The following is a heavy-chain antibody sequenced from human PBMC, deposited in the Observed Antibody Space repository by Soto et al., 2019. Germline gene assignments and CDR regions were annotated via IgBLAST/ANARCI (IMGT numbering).Heavy chain of an antibody. CDR1: GGSFSGYH. Sequence: SETLSLTCAVYGGSFSGYHWGWIRQPPGKGLEWIGSIYYSGSTYYNPSLKSRVTISVDTSKNQFSLKLSSVTAADTAVHYCARSGGLQHIDYWGQGTLVTVSS. J-gene: IGHJ4*02. CDR2: IYYSGST. CDR3: ARSGGLQHIDY. V-gene: IGHV4-39*01. D-gene: IGHD4-4*01.